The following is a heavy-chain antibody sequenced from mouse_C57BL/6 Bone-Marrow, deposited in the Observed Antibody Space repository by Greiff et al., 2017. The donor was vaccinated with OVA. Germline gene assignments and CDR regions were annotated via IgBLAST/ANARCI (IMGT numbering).Heavy chain of an antibody. V-gene: IGHV5-17*01. CDR3: ARRSNTWFAY. CDR2: ISSGSSTI. J-gene: IGHJ3*01. CDR1: GFTFSDYG. D-gene: IGHD2-5*01. Sequence: EVKLVESGGGLVKPGGSLKLSCAASGFTFSDYGMHWVRQAPEKGLEWVAYISSGSSTIYYADTVKGRFTISRDNAKNTLFLQMTSLRSEDTAMYYCARRSNTWFAYWGQGTLVTVSA.